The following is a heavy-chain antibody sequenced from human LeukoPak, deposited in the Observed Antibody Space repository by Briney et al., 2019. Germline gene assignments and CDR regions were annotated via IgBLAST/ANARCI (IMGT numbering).Heavy chain of an antibody. CDR1: GFTFSSYS. Sequence: GGSLRLSCAGSGFTFSSYSMSWVRHAPGKGLEWVSYISGSGKTIYYADSVKGRFTISRDNTKNSLYLQMNSLGAEDTAVYYCARDWDVDTAMVTVDYWGQGTLVTVSS. J-gene: IGHJ4*02. V-gene: IGHV3-48*01. CDR3: ARDWDVDTAMVTVDY. D-gene: IGHD5-18*01. CDR2: ISGSGKTI.